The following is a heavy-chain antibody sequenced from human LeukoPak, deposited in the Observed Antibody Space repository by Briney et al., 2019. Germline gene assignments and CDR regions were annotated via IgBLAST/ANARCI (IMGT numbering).Heavy chain of an antibody. D-gene: IGHD6-13*01. V-gene: IGHV1-8*02. J-gene: IGHJ6*02. CDR3: VYSSQTVSYYYGMDV. Sequence: ASVKVSCKASGYTFTSYGINWVRQATGQGLEWMGWMNPNSGNTGYAQKFQGRVTMTRNTSISTAYMELSSLRSGDTAVYYCVYSSQTVSYYYGMDVWGQGTTVTVSS. CDR1: GYTFTSYG. CDR2: MNPNSGNT.